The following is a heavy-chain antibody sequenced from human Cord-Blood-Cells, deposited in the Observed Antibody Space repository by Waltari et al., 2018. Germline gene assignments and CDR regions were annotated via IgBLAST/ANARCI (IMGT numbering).Heavy chain of an antibody. J-gene: IGHJ5*02. V-gene: IGHV4-38-2*02. D-gene: IGHD2-2*01. Sequence: QVQLQESGPGLVKPSETLSLTCTVSGYSISSGYYWGWFRQPPGKGLEWIGSIYHSGSTYYNPSLKSRVTISVDTSKNQFSLKLSSVTAADTAVYYCASGVVVPANYWFDPWGQGTLVTVSS. CDR3: ASGVVVPANYWFDP. CDR2: IYHSGST. CDR1: GYSISSGYY.